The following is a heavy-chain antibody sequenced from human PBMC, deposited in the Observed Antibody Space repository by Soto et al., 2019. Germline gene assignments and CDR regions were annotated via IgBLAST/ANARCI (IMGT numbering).Heavy chain of an antibody. CDR3: ARDASYYGSGSYSPFDF. CDR1: GFSFSTSS. D-gene: IGHD3-10*01. V-gene: IGHV3-21*01. CDR2: ISGSRDYR. Sequence: EVQLVESGGGLVKPGGSLRLSCAGSGFSFSTSSINWVRQAPGKELEWVSAISGSRDYRYYAYSVKGRFTISRDNAKNSLFLQMTSLRVEDTAVYHCARDASYYGSGSYSPFDFWGQGTLVTVSS. J-gene: IGHJ4*02.